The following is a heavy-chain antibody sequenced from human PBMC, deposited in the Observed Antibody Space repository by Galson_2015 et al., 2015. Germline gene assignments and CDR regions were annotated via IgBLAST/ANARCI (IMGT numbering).Heavy chain of an antibody. J-gene: IGHJ4*02. CDR2: INHSGST. CDR3: ARGPNYYDSSGYFSY. Sequence: EALFLTCAVYGGAFRGYYWRWVRQPPGKGVGWVWGINHSGSTNYNPSLKSRVTISVDTSKNQFSLKLSSVTAADTAVYYCARGPNYYDSSGYFSYWGQGTLVTVSS. V-gene: IGHV4-34*01. CDR1: GGAFRGYY. D-gene: IGHD3-22*01.